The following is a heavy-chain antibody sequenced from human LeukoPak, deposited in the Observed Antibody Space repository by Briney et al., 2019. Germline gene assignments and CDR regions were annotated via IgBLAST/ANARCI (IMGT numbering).Heavy chain of an antibody. CDR2: INHSGST. V-gene: IGHV4-34*01. J-gene: IGHJ3*02. CDR3: VSGRVAGIDAFDI. CDR1: GGSFSGYY. Sequence: SETLSLTCAVYGGSFSGYYWSWIRQPPGKGLEWIGEINHSGSTNYNPSLKSRVTISVDTSKNQFSLQLNSVTPEDTAVYYCVSGRVAGIDAFDIWGRGTMVTVSS. D-gene: IGHD6-19*01.